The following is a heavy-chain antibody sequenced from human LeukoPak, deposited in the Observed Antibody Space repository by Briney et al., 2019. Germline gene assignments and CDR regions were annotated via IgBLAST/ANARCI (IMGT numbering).Heavy chain of an antibody. V-gene: IGHV3-53*01. D-gene: IGHD6-19*01. Sequence: GGSLRLSCAATGFTFSSYSMNWVRQAPGKGLEWVSTSYSDGGTYYADSLKGRFTISRDASRNTLYLQMHSLRAEDTAVYYCARAEDWGAVAGAYFFDYWGQGTLVTVYS. CDR2: SYSDGGT. CDR1: GFTFSSYS. J-gene: IGHJ4*02. CDR3: ARAEDWGAVAGAYFFDY.